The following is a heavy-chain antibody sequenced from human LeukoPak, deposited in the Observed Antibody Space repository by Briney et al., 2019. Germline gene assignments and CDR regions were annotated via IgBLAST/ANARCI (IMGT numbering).Heavy chain of an antibody. Sequence: SETLSLTCAVYGGSFSGYYWSWIRQPPGKGLEWIGYIYYTGTTNYNPSLKSRVTISVDTSKNQFSLKLSSETAADTAVYYCAREIDAFDIWGQGTMVTVSS. CDR3: AREIDAFDI. V-gene: IGHV4-59*01. CDR1: GGSFSGYY. J-gene: IGHJ3*02. CDR2: IYYTGTT.